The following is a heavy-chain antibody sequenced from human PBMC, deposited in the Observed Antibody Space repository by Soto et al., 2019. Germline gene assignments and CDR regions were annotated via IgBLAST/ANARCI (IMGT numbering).Heavy chain of an antibody. D-gene: IGHD3-16*02. CDR3: ARNDYDYVWGSYRYTRAPTGWFDP. Sequence: PSETLSLTCTVSGGSISSSSYYWGWIRQPPGKGLEWIGSFYYSGSTYYNPSLKSRVTISVDTSKNQFSLKLSSVTAADTAVYYCARNDYDYVWGSYRYTRAPTGWFDPWGQGTLVTVSS. CDR1: GGSISSSSYY. CDR2: FYYSGST. J-gene: IGHJ5*02. V-gene: IGHV4-39*01.